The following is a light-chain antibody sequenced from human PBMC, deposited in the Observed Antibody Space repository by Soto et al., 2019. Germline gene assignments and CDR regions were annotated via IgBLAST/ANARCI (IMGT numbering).Light chain of an antibody. CDR1: SSDVGGYNY. CDR3: SAYAGGNDVV. J-gene: IGLJ3*02. V-gene: IGLV2-8*01. Sequence: QLVLTQPPSASGSPGQSVTISCTGTSSDVGGYNYVSWYQQHPGRAPKLLLYAVSERPSGVPDRFSGSKSANTASLTVSGLQAEDEAHYYCSAYAGGNDVVFGGGTKLTVL. CDR2: AVS.